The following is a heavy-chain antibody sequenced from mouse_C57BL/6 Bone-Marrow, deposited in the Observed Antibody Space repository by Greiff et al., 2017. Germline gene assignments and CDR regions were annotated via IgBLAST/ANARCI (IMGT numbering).Heavy chain of an antibody. V-gene: IGHV1-69*01. Sequence: QVQLQQPGAELVMPGASVKLSCKASGYTFTSYWMHWVKQRPGQGLEWIGEIDPSDSYTNYNQKFKGKSTLTVDKSSSTAYMQLSSLTSEDSAVYYCARRGKWYFDVWGTGTTVTVSS. J-gene: IGHJ1*03. CDR2: IDPSDSYT. CDR1: GYTFTSYW. D-gene: IGHD2-1*01. CDR3: ARRGKWYFDV.